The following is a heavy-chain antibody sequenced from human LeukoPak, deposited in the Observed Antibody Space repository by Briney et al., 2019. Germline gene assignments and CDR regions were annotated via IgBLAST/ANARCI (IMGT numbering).Heavy chain of an antibody. J-gene: IGHJ6*02. Sequence: SLKVSCKASGYTFTRYGISGVRQAPGQGLEWMGWISGYNGNTTNAQKLQGRVTMTTDTSTSTAYIELRSLRSDDTAVYYCARNYDSSGYYYYGLDVWGHGTTVTVSS. D-gene: IGHD3-22*01. CDR3: ARNYDSSGYYYYGLDV. CDR2: ISGYNGNT. CDR1: GYTFTRYG. V-gene: IGHV1-18*01.